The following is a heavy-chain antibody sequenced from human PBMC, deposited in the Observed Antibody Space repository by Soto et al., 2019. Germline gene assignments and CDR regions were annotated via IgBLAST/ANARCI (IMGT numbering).Heavy chain of an antibody. CDR3: AKVVRQQLGQVY. V-gene: IGHV3-30*18. CDR2: ISYDGSNK. D-gene: IGHD6-13*01. J-gene: IGHJ4*02. Sequence: PWGSLRLSCAASGFTFSSYGMHWVRQAPGKGLEWVAVISYDGSNKYYADSVKGRFTNSRDNSKNTLYLQMNSLRAEDTAVYYWAKVVRQQLGQVYWGQGTLVTVSS. CDR1: GFTFSSYG.